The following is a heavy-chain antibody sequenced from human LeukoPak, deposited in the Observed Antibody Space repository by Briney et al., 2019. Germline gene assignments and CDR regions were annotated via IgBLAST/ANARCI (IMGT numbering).Heavy chain of an antibody. J-gene: IGHJ6*02. CDR1: GGSISSYY. Sequence: SETLSLTCTVSGGSISSYYWSWIRQPPGKGLEWIGYIYYSGSTNYNPSLKSRVTMSVDTSKNQFSLKLSSVTAADTAVYYCARDLSLGPVVPAAKRVENGMDVWGQGTTVTVSS. CDR3: ARDLSLGPVVPAAKRVENGMDV. V-gene: IGHV4-59*12. CDR2: IYYSGST. D-gene: IGHD2-2*01.